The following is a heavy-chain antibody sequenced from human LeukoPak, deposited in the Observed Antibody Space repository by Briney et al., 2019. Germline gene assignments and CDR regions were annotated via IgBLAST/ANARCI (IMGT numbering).Heavy chain of an antibody. D-gene: IGHD1-26*01. CDR1: GFTFSSYS. J-gene: IGHJ6*02. CDR3: AKAMAVGAGYYYGMDV. V-gene: IGHV3-21*04. CDR2: ISSSSSYI. Sequence: GGSLRLSCAASGFTFSSYSMNWVRQAPGKGLEWVSSISSSSSYIYYADSVKGRFTISRDNAKNSLYLQMNSLRAEDTALYYCAKAMAVGAGYYYGMDVWGQGTTVTVSS.